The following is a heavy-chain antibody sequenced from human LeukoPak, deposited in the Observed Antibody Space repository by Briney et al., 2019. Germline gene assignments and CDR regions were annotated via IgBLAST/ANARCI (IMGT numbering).Heavy chain of an antibody. Sequence: GASVKVSCKASGYTFITYSISWVRQAPGQGLEWMGWISAYSGNTNYAHKLQGRVTMTTDTSTSTAYMELRSLRSDDTAVYYCARHRSRMVRGGDWFDPWGQGTLVTVSS. D-gene: IGHD3-10*01. V-gene: IGHV1-18*01. J-gene: IGHJ5*02. CDR1: GYTFITYS. CDR3: ARHRSRMVRGGDWFDP. CDR2: ISAYSGNT.